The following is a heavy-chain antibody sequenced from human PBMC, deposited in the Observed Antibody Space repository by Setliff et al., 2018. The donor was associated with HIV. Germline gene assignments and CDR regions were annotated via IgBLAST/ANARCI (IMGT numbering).Heavy chain of an antibody. CDR1: GGSISSSSYY. J-gene: IGHJ6*02. D-gene: IGHD5-18*01. V-gene: IGHV4-39*07. CDR2: VYYSGTT. Sequence: SETLSLTCTVSGGSISSSSYYWGWIRQPPGKGLEWIGSVYYSGTTYYNPSLESRVTISVDTSKNQFSLKLSSVTAADTAVYYCARERGGGYNYGRGMDVWGQGTTVTVSS. CDR3: ARERGGGYNYGRGMDV.